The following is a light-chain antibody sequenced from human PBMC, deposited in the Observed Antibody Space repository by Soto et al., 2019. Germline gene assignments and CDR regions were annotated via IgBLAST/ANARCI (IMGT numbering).Light chain of an antibody. CDR2: GAY. CDR3: QQYGTSRPWA. J-gene: IGKJ1*01. Sequence: EIVLTQSPGTLSLSPGERATLSCRASQSISSYYLAWYQQKPGQAPRLLIHGAYSRATGIPDRFSGSGSGTDFTLTISRLEPEDFAVYYCQQYGTSRPWAFGQGTKVEIK. V-gene: IGKV3-20*01. CDR1: QSISSYY.